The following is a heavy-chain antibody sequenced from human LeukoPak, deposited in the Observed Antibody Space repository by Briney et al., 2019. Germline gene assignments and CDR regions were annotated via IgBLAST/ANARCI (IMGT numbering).Heavy chain of an antibody. CDR3: VKGRQYYDILTGYYSPSVGFDY. J-gene: IGHJ4*02. D-gene: IGHD3-9*01. CDR2: ISSNGGST. V-gene: IGHV3-64D*09. CDR1: GFTFSSYA. Sequence: GGSLRLSCSASGFTFSSYAMHWVRHAPGKGLEYVSAISSNGGSTYYADSVKGRFTISRDNSKNTLYLQMSSLRAEDTAVYYCVKGRQYYDILTGYYSPSVGFDYWGQGTLVTVSS.